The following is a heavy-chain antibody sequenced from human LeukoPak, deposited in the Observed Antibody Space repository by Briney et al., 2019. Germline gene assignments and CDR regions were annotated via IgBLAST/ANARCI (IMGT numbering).Heavy chain of an antibody. CDR3: ARDRTHYYESSGYYSRWEY. Sequence: ASVKVSCKASGYTFTSYFMHWVRQAPGQGLEWTGLINPRGGSTRYAQKFQGRVTMTRDTSTSTVYMELSSLRSEDTAMYYCARDRTHYYESSGYYSRWEYWGQGTLVTVSS. CDR1: GYTFTSYF. D-gene: IGHD3-22*01. J-gene: IGHJ4*02. CDR2: INPRGGST. V-gene: IGHV1-46*01.